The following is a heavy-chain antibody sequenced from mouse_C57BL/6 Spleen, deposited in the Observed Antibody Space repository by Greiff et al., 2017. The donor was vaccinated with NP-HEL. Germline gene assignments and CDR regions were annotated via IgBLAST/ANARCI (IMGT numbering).Heavy chain of an antibody. J-gene: IGHJ4*01. CDR2: IYPRDGST. D-gene: IGHD2-3*01. V-gene: IGHV1-85*01. CDR3: ARAGLLPPGGYAMDY. CDR1: GYTFTSYD. Sequence: QVQLQQSGPELVKPGASVKLSCKASGYTFTSYDINWVKQRPGQGLEWIGWIYPRDGSTKYNEKFKGKATLTVDTSSSTAYMELHSLTSEDSAVYVCARAGLLPPGGYAMDYWGQGTSVTVSS.